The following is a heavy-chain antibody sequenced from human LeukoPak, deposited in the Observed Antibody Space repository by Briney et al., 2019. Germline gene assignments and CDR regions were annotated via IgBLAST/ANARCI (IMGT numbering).Heavy chain of an antibody. V-gene: IGHV4-34*01. CDR2: INHSGST. CDR1: GGSFSGYY. Sequence: SETLSLTCAVYGGSFSGYYWSWIRQPPGKGLEWIGEINHSGSTNHNPSLKSRVTISVDTSKNQFSLKLSSVTAADTAVYYCARPRRAVAGTSNYDAFDIWGQGTMVTVSS. CDR3: ARPRRAVAGTSNYDAFDI. D-gene: IGHD6-19*01. J-gene: IGHJ3*02.